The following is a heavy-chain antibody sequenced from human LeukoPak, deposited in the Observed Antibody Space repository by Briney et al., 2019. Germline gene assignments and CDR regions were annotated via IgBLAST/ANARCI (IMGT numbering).Heavy chain of an antibody. CDR3: ARHFFVSVAGIISLPFYAFDI. J-gene: IGHJ3*02. CDR1: GGSFSGYY. Sequence: PSETLSLTCAVYGGSFSGYYWSWIRQPPGKGLEWIGEINHSGSTNYNPSLKSRATISVDTSKNQFSLKLSSVTTADTAVYYCARHFFVSVAGIISLPFYAFDIWGQGTMDTVSS. CDR2: INHSGST. D-gene: IGHD6-19*01. V-gene: IGHV4-34*01.